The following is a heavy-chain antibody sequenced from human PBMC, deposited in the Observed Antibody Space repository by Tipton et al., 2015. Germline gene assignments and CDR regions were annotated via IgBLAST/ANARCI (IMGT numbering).Heavy chain of an antibody. D-gene: IGHD3-22*01. V-gene: IGHV3-53*05. Sequence: SLRLSCAASGFTVSSNYMNWVRQAPGKGLEWVSIIYSGGSTYYADSVKGRFTISRDSSKNTLYLQMDGLRPEDTAVYYCAKGQNYYDRSGRWYLDLWGRGTLVTVSS. CDR3: AKGQNYYDRSGRWYLDL. J-gene: IGHJ2*01. CDR2: IYSGGST. CDR1: GFTVSSNY.